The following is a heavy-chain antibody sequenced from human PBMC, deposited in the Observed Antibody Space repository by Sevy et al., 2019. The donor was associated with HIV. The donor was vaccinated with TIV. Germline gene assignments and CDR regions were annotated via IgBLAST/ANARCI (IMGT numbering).Heavy chain of an antibody. CDR1: GLTVSSNF. V-gene: IGHV3-48*04. J-gene: IGHJ4*02. CDR3: ARDLPPSATTVAHFDC. Sequence: GGSLRLSCAASGLTVSSNFMSWVRQAPGKGLEWVSYITNSGTTKYYSDSVRGRFTISRDNARNSLHLQMNSLRAEDTAVYYCARDLPPSATTVAHFDCWGQGTLVTVSS. CDR2: ITNSGTTK. D-gene: IGHD4-17*01.